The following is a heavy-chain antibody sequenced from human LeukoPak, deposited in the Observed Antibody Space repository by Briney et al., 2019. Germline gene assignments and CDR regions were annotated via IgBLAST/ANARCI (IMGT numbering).Heavy chain of an antibody. V-gene: IGHV3-23*01. Sequence: PGGSLRLSCAASGFTFSSYAISWVRQAPGKGLEWVSAISGSGGSTYYADSVKGRFTISRDNSKNTLYLQMNSLRAEDTAVYYCAKVPEEYQLLETFDYWGQGTLVTVSS. J-gene: IGHJ4*02. CDR1: GFTFSSYA. CDR3: AKVPEEYQLLETFDY. D-gene: IGHD2-2*01. CDR2: ISGSGGST.